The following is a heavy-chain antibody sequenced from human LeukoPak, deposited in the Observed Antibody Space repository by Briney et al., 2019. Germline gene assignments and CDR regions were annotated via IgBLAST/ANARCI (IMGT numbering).Heavy chain of an antibody. CDR1: GFTFSSYC. Sequence: GGSLRLSCSASGFTFSSYCMHWVRQAPGKGLEYVSVTSSNGGSTYYADSVKGRFTISRDNSKNTLYLQMNSLKTEDTAVYYCTRSTPDYHDSSGYYQNFVYWGQGTLVTVSS. J-gene: IGHJ4*02. D-gene: IGHD3-22*01. V-gene: IGHV3-64*04. CDR2: TSSNGGST. CDR3: TRSTPDYHDSSGYYQNFVY.